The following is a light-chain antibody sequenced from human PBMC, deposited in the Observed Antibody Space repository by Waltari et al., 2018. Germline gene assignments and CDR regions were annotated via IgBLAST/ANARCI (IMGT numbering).Light chain of an antibody. J-gene: IGKJ2*01. CDR1: QYINNY. CDR3: QQSSSTPYT. CDR2: SAS. V-gene: IGKV1-39*01. Sequence: IHMNPSPSSLSAYLVDRVTITCRASQYINNYLNWYQQKPGNAPRLLIYSASRLQSGVPSRFRGSESGTDFTLTIGSLQPEDFATYCCQQSSSTPYTFGQGTKVEI.